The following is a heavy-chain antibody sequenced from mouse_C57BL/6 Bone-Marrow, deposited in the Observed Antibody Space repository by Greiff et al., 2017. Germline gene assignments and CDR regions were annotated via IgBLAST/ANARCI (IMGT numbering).Heavy chain of an antibody. CDR3: ARQGGNFDYFDY. J-gene: IGHJ2*01. D-gene: IGHD2-1*01. Sequence: VQLQQSGGDLVKPGGSLKLSCAASGFTFSSYGMSWVRQTPDKRLEWVATISSGGSYTYYPDSVKGRFTISRDNAKNTLYLQMSSRKSEDTAMYDCARQGGNFDYFDYWGQGTTLTVSS. V-gene: IGHV5-6*01. CDR2: ISSGGSYT. CDR1: GFTFSSYG.